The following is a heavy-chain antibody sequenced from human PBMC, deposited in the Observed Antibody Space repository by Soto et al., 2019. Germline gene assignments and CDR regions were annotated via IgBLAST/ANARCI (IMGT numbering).Heavy chain of an antibody. CDR2: ISPSSSYI. CDR1: GFIFSSST. V-gene: IGHV3-21*01. J-gene: IGHJ5*02. D-gene: IGHD1-1*01. Sequence: GGSLRLSCAASGFIFSSSTLSWVRQAPGKGLEWVSCISPSSSYIYYADSVKGRFSISRDNAKNSLFLEMNNLRAEDAAVYYCARETRDSSAWGQGTLVTVSS. CDR3: ARETRDSSA.